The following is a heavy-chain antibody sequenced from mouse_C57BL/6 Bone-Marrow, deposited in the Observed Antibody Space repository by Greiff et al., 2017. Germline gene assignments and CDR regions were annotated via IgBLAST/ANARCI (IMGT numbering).Heavy chain of an antibody. J-gene: IGHJ2*01. D-gene: IGHD1-1*01. V-gene: IGHV1-52*01. Sequence: LQQPGAELVRPGSSVKLSCKASGYTFTSYWMHWVKQRPIQGLEWIGNIDPSDSETHYNQKFKDKATLTVDNSSSTAYMQLSSLTSEDSAVYYWASYYYGRFDYWGQGTTLTVSS. CDR2: IDPSDSET. CDR1: GYTFTSYW. CDR3: ASYYYGRFDY.